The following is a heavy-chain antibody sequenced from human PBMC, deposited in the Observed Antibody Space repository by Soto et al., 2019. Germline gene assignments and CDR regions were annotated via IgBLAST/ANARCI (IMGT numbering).Heavy chain of an antibody. J-gene: IGHJ6*02. V-gene: IGHV4-61*09. Sequence: SETLSLTGTVSGGSISSSSYYWSWIRQPAGKGLEWIGYIYTSGSTNYNPSLKSRLTMTIDTSKNQFSLQLSSVTAADTAVYYCARDRGALGFYDSGGYYSYGMDVWGQGTTVTVS. CDR1: GGSISSSSYY. CDR3: ARDRGALGFYDSGGYYSYGMDV. CDR2: IYTSGST. D-gene: IGHD3-22*01.